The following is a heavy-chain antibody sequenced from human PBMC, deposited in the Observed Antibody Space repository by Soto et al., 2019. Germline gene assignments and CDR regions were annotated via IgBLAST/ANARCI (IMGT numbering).Heavy chain of an antibody. Sequence: EVQLEQSGPEVKKPGESLNISCKGSGYNFPNSWIGWVRQMPGQGLEWMGIIFPGDSDTRYSPSFQGQVTISADKSINTAYLQWSSLKASDTAMYYCARGFAVLEIIRGAAFDIWGRGTMVTVSS. CDR2: IFPGDSDT. CDR3: ARGFAVLEIIRGAAFDI. CDR1: GYNFPNSW. J-gene: IGHJ3*02. V-gene: IGHV5-51*03. D-gene: IGHD3-10*01.